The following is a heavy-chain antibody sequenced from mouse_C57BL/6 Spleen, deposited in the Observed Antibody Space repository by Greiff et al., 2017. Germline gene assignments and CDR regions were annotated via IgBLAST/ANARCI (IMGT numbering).Heavy chain of an antibody. CDR1: GFSLTSYG. Sequence: VKLMESGPGLVAPSQSLSITCTVSGFSLTSYGVHWVRQPPGKGLEWLVVIWSDGSTTYNSALKSRLSISKDNSKSQVFLKMNSLQTDDTAMYDCARHEKWNWYFDVWGTGTTVTVSS. J-gene: IGHJ1*03. CDR3: ARHEKWNWYFDV. CDR2: IWSDGST. V-gene: IGHV2-6-1*01.